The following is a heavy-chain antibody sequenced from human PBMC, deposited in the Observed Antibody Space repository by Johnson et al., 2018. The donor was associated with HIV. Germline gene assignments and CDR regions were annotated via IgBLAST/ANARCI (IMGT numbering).Heavy chain of an antibody. CDR2: IYSGGST. J-gene: IGHJ3*02. CDR1: GFTVSSNY. D-gene: IGHD6-19*01. V-gene: IGHV3-66*01. Sequence: VQVVESGGGVVRPGGSLRLSCAVSGFTVSSNYMSWVRQAPGKGLEWVSVIYSGGSTYYADSVKGRFTISRDNSKNTAYLQMNSLKTEDTAVYYCTSGKSWLAVDAFDIWGQGTMVTVSS. CDR3: TSGKSWLAVDAFDI.